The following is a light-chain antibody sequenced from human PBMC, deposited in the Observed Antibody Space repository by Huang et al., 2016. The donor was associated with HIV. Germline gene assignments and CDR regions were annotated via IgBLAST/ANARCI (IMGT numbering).Light chain of an antibody. CDR1: QSINSY. CDR3: QQSYSTPGYT. CDR2: AAS. V-gene: IGKV1-39*01. J-gene: IGKJ2*01. Sequence: DIQMTQSPSSLSASVGDRVTITCRASQSINSYLNWYQQKPGKAPKLLIYAASSLQSGVPSRFSGSGSGTDFTLTISSLQPEDFAIYYCQQSYSTPGYTFGQGTKLEIK.